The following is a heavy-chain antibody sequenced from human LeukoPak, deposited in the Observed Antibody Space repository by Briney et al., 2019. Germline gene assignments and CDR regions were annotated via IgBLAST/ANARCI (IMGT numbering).Heavy chain of an antibody. Sequence: SETLSLTCTVSGGSISSYYWSWIRQPPGKGLEWIGYIYYSGSTNYNPSLKSRVTMSVDTSKNQFSLKLSSVTAADTAVYYCARVYSGSYYGNFDYWGQGTLVTVSS. V-gene: IGHV4-59*12. CDR2: IYYSGST. D-gene: IGHD1-26*01. J-gene: IGHJ4*02. CDR3: ARVYSGSYYGNFDY. CDR1: GGSISSYY.